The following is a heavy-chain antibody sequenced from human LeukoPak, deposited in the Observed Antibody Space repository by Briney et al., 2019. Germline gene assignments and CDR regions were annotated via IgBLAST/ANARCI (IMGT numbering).Heavy chain of an antibody. CDR1: GGSISSSSYY. J-gene: IGHJ4*02. CDR2: IYYSGST. V-gene: IGHV4-39*01. D-gene: IGHD3-10*01. Sequence: PSETLSLTCTVSGGSISSSSYYWGWIRQPPGKGLEWIGSIYYSGSTYYNPSLKSRVTISVDTSKNQFSLKLSSVTAAGTAVYYCARTPLGSGSYYIGTLYYFDYWGQGTLVTVSS. CDR3: ARTPLGSGSYYIGTLYYFDY.